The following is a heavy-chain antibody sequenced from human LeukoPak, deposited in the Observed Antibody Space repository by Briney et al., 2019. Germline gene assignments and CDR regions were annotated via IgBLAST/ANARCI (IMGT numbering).Heavy chain of an antibody. CDR2: IYSGGST. D-gene: IGHD2-2*01. CDR1: GFTVSSNY. J-gene: IGHJ3*02. CDR3: ARDGGYCSSTSCWGVIAPGAFDI. V-gene: IGHV3-53*01. Sequence: GGSLRLSCVASGFTVSSNYMSWVRQAPGKGLEWVSVIYSGGSTYYADSVKSRFTISRDNSKNTLYLQMNSLRAEDTAVYYCARDGGYCSSTSCWGVIAPGAFDIWGQGTMVTVSS.